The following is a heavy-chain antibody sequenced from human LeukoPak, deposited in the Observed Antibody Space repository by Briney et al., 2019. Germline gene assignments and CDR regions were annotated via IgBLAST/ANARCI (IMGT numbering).Heavy chain of an antibody. Sequence: PGGSLRLSCAASGFTFSDYYMSWIRQAPGKGLEWVSYISSSGSTIYYADSVKGRFTIPRDNAKNSLYLQMNSLRAEDTAVYYCARDNWNYEGAFDIWGQGTMVTVSS. J-gene: IGHJ3*02. V-gene: IGHV3-11*04. CDR3: ARDNWNYEGAFDI. CDR2: ISSSGSTI. D-gene: IGHD1-7*01. CDR1: GFTFSDYY.